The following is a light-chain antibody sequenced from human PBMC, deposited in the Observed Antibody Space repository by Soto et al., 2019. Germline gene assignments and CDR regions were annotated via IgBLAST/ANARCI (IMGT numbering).Light chain of an antibody. J-gene: IGLJ3*02. CDR3: QVWDTYSDHVV. CDR2: YDS. V-gene: IGLV3-21*04. Sequence: VLTQPPSESLAPGKTATICCDGNNIGSKSVNWYQQKPGQAPVLVIYYDSDRPSGIPERFSGSISGDMATLTISRVGAGDEADYYCQVWDTYSDHVVFGGGTKLTVL. CDR1: NIGSKS.